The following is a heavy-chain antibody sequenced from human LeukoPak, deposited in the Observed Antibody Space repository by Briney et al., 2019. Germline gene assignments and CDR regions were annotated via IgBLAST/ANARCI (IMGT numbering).Heavy chain of an antibody. CDR1: GFTFSSYW. CDR2: IKQDGSEK. Sequence: PGGSLRLSCAASGFTFSSYWMSWVRQAPGKGLEWVANIKQDGSEKYYVDSVKGRFTISRDNAKNSLYLQMDSLRAEDTAVYYCARDPEWGGGYDRYYFDYWGQGTLVTVSS. D-gene: IGHD5-12*01. CDR3: ARDPEWGGGYDRYYFDY. V-gene: IGHV3-7*01. J-gene: IGHJ4*02.